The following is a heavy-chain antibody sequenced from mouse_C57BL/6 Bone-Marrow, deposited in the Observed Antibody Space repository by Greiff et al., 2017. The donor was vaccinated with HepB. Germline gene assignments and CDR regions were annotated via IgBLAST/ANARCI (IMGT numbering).Heavy chain of an antibody. Sequence: EVKVVESGGGLVQSGRSLRLSCATSGFTFSDFYMEWVRQAPGKGLEWIAASRNKANDYTTEYSASVKGRFIVSRDTSQSILYLQMNALRAEDTAIYYCAREGGYSPYAMDYWGQGTSVTVSS. CDR2: SRNKANDYTT. V-gene: IGHV7-1*01. CDR1: GFTFSDFY. J-gene: IGHJ4*01. CDR3: AREGGYSPYAMDY. D-gene: IGHD2-3*01.